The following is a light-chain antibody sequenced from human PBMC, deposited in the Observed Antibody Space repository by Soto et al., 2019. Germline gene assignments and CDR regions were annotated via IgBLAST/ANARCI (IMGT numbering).Light chain of an antibody. CDR3: AAWDDSLKGV. J-gene: IGLJ1*01. CDR1: SSNIGSNT. V-gene: IGLV1-44*01. CDR2: SNN. Sequence: QSVLTQPPSASGTSGQRVTISCSGSSSNIGSNTVNWYQQLPGTAPKLLIYSNNQRPSGVPDRFSGSKSGTSASLAISGLQSDDEADYYCAAWDDSLKGVFGTGTKVTVL.